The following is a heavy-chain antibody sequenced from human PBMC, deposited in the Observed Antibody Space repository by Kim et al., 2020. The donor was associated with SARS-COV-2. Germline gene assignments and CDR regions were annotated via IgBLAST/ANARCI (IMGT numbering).Heavy chain of an antibody. J-gene: IGHJ5*02. CDR2: IKQDGSEK. Sequence: GGSLRLSCAASGFTFSSYWMSWVRQAPGKGLEWVANIKQDGSEKYYVDSVKGRFTISRDNAKNSLYLQMNSLRAEDTAVYYCARRDGSGRIDWFDPWGQGTLVTVSS. V-gene: IGHV3-7*01. D-gene: IGHD3-10*01. CDR1: GFTFSSYW. CDR3: ARRDGSGRIDWFDP.